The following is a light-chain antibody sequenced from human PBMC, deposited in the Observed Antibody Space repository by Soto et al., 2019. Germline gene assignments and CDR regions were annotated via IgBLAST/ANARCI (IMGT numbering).Light chain of an antibody. CDR2: GAS. J-gene: IGKJ2*01. CDR1: QSVSSK. CDR3: QQYGDWPPET. V-gene: IGKV3-15*01. Sequence: EVVMSHSPATLSVSTGERATLSCRASQSVSSKLAWYQQKPGQAPRLLIYGASTRATGIPARFSGSGSGTEFTLTISSLQSEDFAVYYCQQYGDWPPETFGQGTKVDIK.